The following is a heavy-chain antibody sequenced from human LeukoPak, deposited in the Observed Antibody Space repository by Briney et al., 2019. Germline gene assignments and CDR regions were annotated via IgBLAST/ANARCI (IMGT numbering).Heavy chain of an antibody. CDR1: GFSFSGFG. Sequence: GGSLRLSCAASGFSFSGFGMNWARQAPGKGLEWISYIGSSGSAGGNIYYAVSVKGRFTVSRDNAKDSLFLRMNSLQDADTAVYYCARAPTPYFTYYRDVWGKGTTVTVSS. CDR2: IGSSGSAGGNI. CDR3: ARAPTPYFTYYRDV. J-gene: IGHJ6*03. V-gene: IGHV3-48*02. D-gene: IGHD2-21*01.